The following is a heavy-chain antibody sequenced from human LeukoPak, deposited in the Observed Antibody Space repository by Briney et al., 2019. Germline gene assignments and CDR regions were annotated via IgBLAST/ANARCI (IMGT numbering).Heavy chain of an antibody. CDR2: IYYSGST. CDR1: GGSISSYY. CDR3: ARGGQVAGLGY. J-gene: IGHJ4*02. V-gene: IGHV4-59*01. Sequence: PSETLSLTCTVSGGSISSYYWSWIRQPPGKGLEWIGYIYYSGSTNYNPSLKSRVTISVDTSKNQFSLKLSSVTAADTAVYYCARGGQVAGLGYWGQGTLVTVSS. D-gene: IGHD2-15*01.